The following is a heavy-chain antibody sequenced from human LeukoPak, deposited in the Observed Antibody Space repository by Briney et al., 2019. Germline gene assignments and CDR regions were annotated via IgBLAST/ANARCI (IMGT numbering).Heavy chain of an antibody. J-gene: IGHJ4*02. V-gene: IGHV3-30*18. CDR1: GFSFGSFV. D-gene: IGHD3-22*01. CDR3: AKGRRITMIVD. CDR2: ISYDGSDK. Sequence: PGGSLRLSCAASGFSFGSFVMHWVRQTPGKGLEWVAVISYDGSDKYYADSVKGRFTISRDNSKSTLYLQMSSLRSDDTAVYYCAKGRRITMIVDWGQGTLVTVSS.